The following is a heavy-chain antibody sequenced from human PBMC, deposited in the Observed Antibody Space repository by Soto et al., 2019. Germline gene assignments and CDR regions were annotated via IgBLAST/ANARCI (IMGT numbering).Heavy chain of an antibody. D-gene: IGHD3-10*01. Sequence: PGGSLRLSCAASGFTLSNYGMHWVRQAPGKGLLWVSRINTDGTSTTYADSVKGRFTISRDNAKNTLYLQMNSLRAEDTAVYYCARGNYGNDYWGQGTLVTAPQ. CDR3: ARGNYGNDY. CDR1: GFTLSNYG. J-gene: IGHJ4*02. V-gene: IGHV3-74*01. CDR2: INTDGTST.